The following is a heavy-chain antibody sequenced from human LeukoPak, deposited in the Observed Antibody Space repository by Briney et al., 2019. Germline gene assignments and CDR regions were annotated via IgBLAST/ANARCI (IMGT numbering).Heavy chain of an antibody. V-gene: IGHV4-34*01. CDR2: INHSGST. D-gene: IGHD3-10*01. Sequence: SETLSLTCAVYGGSFSGYYWSWIRQPPGKGLEWIGEINHSGSTNYNPSLKSRVTISVDTSKNQFSLKLTSVTAADTAVYFCARGGYYGSGNDFRFDPWGQGTLVTVSS. J-gene: IGHJ5*02. CDR1: GGSFSGYY. CDR3: ARGGYYGSGNDFRFDP.